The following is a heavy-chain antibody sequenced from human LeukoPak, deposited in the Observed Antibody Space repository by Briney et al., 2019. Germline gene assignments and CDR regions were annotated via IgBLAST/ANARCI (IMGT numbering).Heavy chain of an antibody. CDR2: IDKKDKGYATAT. J-gene: IGHJ5*02. CDR1: GFTFSGSA. D-gene: IGHD1-26*01. Sequence: GGSLKLSCAASGFTFSGSAIHWVRQSSGKGLEWVGQIDKKDKGYATATAYAASVKGRFTISRDDSINTAYLQMKSLKTEDRALYYCTRDSGTYSWFDPWGQGTLVTVSS. V-gene: IGHV3-73*01. CDR3: TRDSGTYSWFDP.